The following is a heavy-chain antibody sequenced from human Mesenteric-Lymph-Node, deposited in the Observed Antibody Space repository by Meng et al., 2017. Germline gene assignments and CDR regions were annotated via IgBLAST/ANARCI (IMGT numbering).Heavy chain of an antibody. V-gene: IGHV3-21*01. Sequence: GESLKISCAASGFTFTSYSMNWVRQAPGKGLEWVSSISSTGTHIYYADSVKGRFTISRDYTKNSLYLQINSLRAEDTAVYYCARAWSPSYYGSGSLLGGYWGQGTLVTVSS. CDR2: ISSTGTHI. CDR3: ARAWSPSYYGSGSLLGGY. CDR1: GFTFTSYS. J-gene: IGHJ4*02. D-gene: IGHD3-10*01.